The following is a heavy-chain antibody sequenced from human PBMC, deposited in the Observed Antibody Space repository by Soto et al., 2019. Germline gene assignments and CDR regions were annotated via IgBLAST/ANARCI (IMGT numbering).Heavy chain of an antibody. V-gene: IGHV4-34*01. Sequence: SETLSLTCAVYGGSFSGYYWSWIRQPPGKGLEWIGEINHSGSTNYNPSLKSRVTISVDTSKNQFSLKLSSVTAADTAVYYCARGSEAHGHAFDIWGQGTMVTVS. CDR3: ARGSEAHGHAFDI. J-gene: IGHJ3*02. CDR1: GGSFSGYY. CDR2: INHSGST.